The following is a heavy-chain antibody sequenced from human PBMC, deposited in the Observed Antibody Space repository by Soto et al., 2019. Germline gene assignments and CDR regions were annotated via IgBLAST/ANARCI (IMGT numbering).Heavy chain of an antibody. CDR1: GGSVSSGSYY. V-gene: IGHV4-61*01. CDR3: ARRYPGERAFDI. J-gene: IGHJ3*02. Sequence: SETLSLTCTVSGGSVSSGSYYWSWIRQPPGKGLEWIGYIYYSGSTNYNPSLKSRVTISVDTSKNQFSLKLSSVTAADTAVYYCARRYPGERAFDIWGQGTMVTVSS. CDR2: IYYSGST. D-gene: IGHD7-27*01.